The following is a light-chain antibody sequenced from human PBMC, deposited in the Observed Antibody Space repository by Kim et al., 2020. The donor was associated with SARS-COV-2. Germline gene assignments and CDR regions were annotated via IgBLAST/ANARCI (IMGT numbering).Light chain of an antibody. CDR1: SSNVGGYNY. J-gene: IGLJ1*01. CDR2: KVS. Sequence: QSALTQPPSASGSPGQSVTISCTGTSSNVGGYNYVSWYQQHPGKAPKLMIYKVSKRPSGVPYCFSGSKSGNTASLTVPGLQAEDEADYYCSSDAGSAYVFGTGTKVTVL. V-gene: IGLV2-8*01. CDR3: SSDAGSAYV.